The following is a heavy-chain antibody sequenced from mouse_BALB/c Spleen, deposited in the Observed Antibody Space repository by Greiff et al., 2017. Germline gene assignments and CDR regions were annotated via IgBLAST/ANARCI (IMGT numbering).Heavy chain of an antibody. Sequence: LQQPGSELVRPGASVKLSCKASGYTFTSYWMHWVKQRPGQGLEWIGNIYPGSGSTNYDEKFKSKATLTVDTSSSTAYMQLSSLTSEDSAVYYCTRWDYGYFDVWGAGTTVTVSS. V-gene: IGHV1S22*01. D-gene: IGHD4-1*01. J-gene: IGHJ1*01. CDR3: TRWDYGYFDV. CDR2: IYPGSGST. CDR1: GYTFTSYW.